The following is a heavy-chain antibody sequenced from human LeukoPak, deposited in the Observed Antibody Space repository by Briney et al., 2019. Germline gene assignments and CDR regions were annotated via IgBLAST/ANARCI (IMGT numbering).Heavy chain of an antibody. CDR3: TRDYCSSTSCLFDY. D-gene: IGHD2-2*01. CDR1: GYTFTGYH. CDR2: INPNSGDT. J-gene: IGHJ4*02. V-gene: IGHV1-2*06. Sequence: ASVKVSCKASGYTFTGYHMHWVRQAPGQGLEWMGRINPNSGDTNYAQKFQGRVTMTRDTSISTAYMELSRLGSDDTAVYYCTRDYCSSTSCLFDYWGQGTLVTVSS.